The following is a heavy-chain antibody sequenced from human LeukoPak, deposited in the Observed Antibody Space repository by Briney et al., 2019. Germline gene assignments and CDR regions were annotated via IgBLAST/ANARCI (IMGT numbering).Heavy chain of an antibody. J-gene: IGHJ4*02. CDR1: GYTFTSYG. D-gene: IGHD6-6*01. CDR2: ISAYNGNT. CDR3: ARATDLDSSSALYFDY. V-gene: IGHV1-18*01. Sequence: EASVKVSCKASGYTFTSYGISWVRQAPGQGLEWMGWISAYNGNTNYAQKLQGRVTMTTDTSTSTAYMELRSLRSDDTAVYYCARATDLDSSSALYFDYWGQGTLVTVSS.